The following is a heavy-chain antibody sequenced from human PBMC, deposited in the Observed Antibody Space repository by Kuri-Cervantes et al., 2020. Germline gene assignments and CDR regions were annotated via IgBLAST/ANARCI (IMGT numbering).Heavy chain of an antibody. Sequence: ASVKVSCKASGYTFTSYGISWVRQAPGQGLEWMGWISAYNGNTNYAQKLQGRVTMTTDTSTSTAYMELRSLRSDDTAVYYCARDHPQVITMIVVDYYYYGMDVWGQGTTVTVSS. CDR1: GYTFTSYG. CDR3: ARDHPQVITMIVVDYYYYGMDV. CDR2: ISAYNGNT. V-gene: IGHV1-18*01. D-gene: IGHD3-22*01. J-gene: IGHJ6*02.